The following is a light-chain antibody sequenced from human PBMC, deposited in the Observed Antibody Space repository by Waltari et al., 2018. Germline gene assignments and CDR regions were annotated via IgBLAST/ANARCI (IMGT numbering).Light chain of an antibody. V-gene: IGKV1-33*01. J-gene: IGKJ5*01. CDR1: QDISNY. Sequence: DIQVTQSPSSLSASVGDRVTITCQASQDISNYLNWYQQKPVKAPKLLIYDTSHLQTGVPSRFSGTGGGTDFTFTISSLQPEDIATYYCQQYENFPVTFGQGTRLEIK. CDR2: DTS. CDR3: QQYENFPVT.